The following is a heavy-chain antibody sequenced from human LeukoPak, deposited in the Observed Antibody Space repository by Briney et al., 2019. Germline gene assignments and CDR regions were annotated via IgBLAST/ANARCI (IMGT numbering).Heavy chain of an antibody. Sequence: GGSLRLSCAASPGITFSDYWMNWFGQPPGKELEWVAIIRQDGRETLYLDSVRGRFTISRDNAKSSVYLEINSLRAEDTAVYYCVGGIGWQPDYWGQGTLVTVSS. D-gene: IGHD6-19*01. CDR3: VGGIGWQPDY. CDR2: IRQDGRET. J-gene: IGHJ4*02. CDR1: PGITFSDYW. V-gene: IGHV3-7*01.